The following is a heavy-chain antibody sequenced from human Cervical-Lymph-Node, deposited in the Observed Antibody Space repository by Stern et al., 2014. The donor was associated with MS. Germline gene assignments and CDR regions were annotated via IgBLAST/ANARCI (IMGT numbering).Heavy chain of an antibody. CDR1: GYNTTSYG. D-gene: IGHD6-13*01. J-gene: IGHJ4*02. CDR2: IIAYNGNT. Sequence: VQLVESGGEVKKPGASVKVSCKASGYNTTSYGFPWVRQAPGQGLVWMGWIIAYNGNTNYAQKFQGRVTMTTDTSTSTAYMEVRSLRSDDTAVYYCATFTSAAGTFNHWGQETLVTVSS. V-gene: IGHV1-18*01. CDR3: ATFTSAAGTFNH.